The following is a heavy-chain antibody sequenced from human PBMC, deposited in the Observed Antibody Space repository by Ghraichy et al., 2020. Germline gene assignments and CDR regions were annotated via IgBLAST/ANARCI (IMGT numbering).Heavy chain of an antibody. CDR2: FDPEDDET. J-gene: IGHJ3*02. CDR1: GYSLTELS. CDR3: ATASGNDAQSNYDSFDI. Sequence: ASVKVSCKVAGYSLTELSIHWVRQAPGKGLEWMGGFDPEDDETVYAQKFQGRVTMTEDTSTDTAHMELRSLRSEDTAVYYCATASGNDAQSNYDSFDIWGQGTMVTVSS. V-gene: IGHV1-24*01. D-gene: IGHD1-1*01.